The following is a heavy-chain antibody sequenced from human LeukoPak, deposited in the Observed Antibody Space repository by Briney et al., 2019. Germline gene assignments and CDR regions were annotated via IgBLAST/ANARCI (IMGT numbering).Heavy chain of an antibody. CDR2: IYYSGST. CDR1: GGSISSSSYY. J-gene: IGHJ4*02. V-gene: IGHV4-39*01. CDR3: AEGYCSSTSCYGLSSSSYYFDY. D-gene: IGHD2-2*01. Sequence: PSETLSLTCTVSGGSISSSSYYWGWIRQSPGKGLEWIGSIYYSGSTYYNPSLKSRVTISVDTSKNQFSLKLSSVTAADTAVYYCAEGYCSSTSCYGLSSSSYYFDYWGQGTLVTVSS.